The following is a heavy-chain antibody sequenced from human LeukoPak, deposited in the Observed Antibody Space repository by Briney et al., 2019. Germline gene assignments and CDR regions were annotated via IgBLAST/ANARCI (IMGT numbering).Heavy chain of an antibody. J-gene: IGHJ5*02. Sequence: PGGSLRLSCAASGFTFSDYYMSWIRQAPGKGLEWVSYISSSGSTIYYADSVKGRFTISRDNAKNSLYLQMNSLRAEDTAVYYCARDPSIAAAGTSPWFDPWGQGTLVTVSS. CDR2: ISSSGSTI. CDR3: ARDPSIAAAGTSPWFDP. V-gene: IGHV3-11*01. D-gene: IGHD6-13*01. CDR1: GFTFSDYY.